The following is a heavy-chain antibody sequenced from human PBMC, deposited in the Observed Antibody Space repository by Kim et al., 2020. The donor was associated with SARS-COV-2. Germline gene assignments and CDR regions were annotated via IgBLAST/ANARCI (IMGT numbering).Heavy chain of an antibody. J-gene: IGHJ2*01. D-gene: IGHD4-17*01. CDR1: GFSLSTSGMS. CDR2: IDYDDDK. Sequence: SGPTLVNPTLPLRLTCTFSGFSLSTSGMSVSWIRQPPGKTLEWLALIDYDDDKFYSTSLKTRLTISRDTSKSQVVLTMTNVNPVDTATYYCARSTAVTTPLLSTGDWYFDLWGRGTLVTVSS. V-gene: IGHV2-70*12. CDR3: ARSTAVTTPLLSTGDWYFDL.